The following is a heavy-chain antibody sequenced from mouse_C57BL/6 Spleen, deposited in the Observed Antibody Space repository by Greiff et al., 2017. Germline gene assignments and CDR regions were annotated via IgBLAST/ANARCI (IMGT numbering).Heavy chain of an antibody. CDR3: ARRGTGYFDV. D-gene: IGHD3-3*01. V-gene: IGHV2-2*01. J-gene: IGHJ1*03. CDR2: IWSGGST. CDR1: GFSLTSYG. Sequence: QVQLQQSGPGLVQPSQSLSITCTVSGFSLTSYGVHWVRQSPGKGLEWLGVIWSGGSTGYNAAFISRLSISKDNSKSQVFFKMNSLQADDTAIYYCARRGTGYFDVWGTGTTVTVSS.